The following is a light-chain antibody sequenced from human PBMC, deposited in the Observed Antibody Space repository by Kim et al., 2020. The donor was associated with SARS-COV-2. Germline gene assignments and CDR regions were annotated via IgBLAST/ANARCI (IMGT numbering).Light chain of an antibody. V-gene: IGKV1-33*01. J-gene: IGKJ2*01. CDR2: DAS. CDR1: QDISDY. Sequence: SASVGDRVHITCQASQDISDYLNWYQQKPGKAPKLLIYDASSLETGVPSRFTGSGSGTDFTFTISSLQPEDIATYYCQQYDDLPYTFGQGTKLEI. CDR3: QQYDDLPYT.